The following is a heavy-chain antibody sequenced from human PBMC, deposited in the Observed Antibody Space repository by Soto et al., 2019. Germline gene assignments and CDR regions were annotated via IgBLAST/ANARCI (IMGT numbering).Heavy chain of an antibody. Sequence: QVQLVESGGGLVKPGGSLRLSCAASGFTFSDYYMSWIRQAPGKGLEWVSYISSSGSTIYYADSVKGRFTISRDNAKNALYLKMNSPRAEDTAVYYCARSAGYYDILTGYYKAGGTDYWGQGTLVTVSS. V-gene: IGHV3-11*01. CDR1: GFTFSDYY. CDR3: ARSAGYYDILTGYYKAGGTDY. CDR2: ISSSGSTI. D-gene: IGHD3-9*01. J-gene: IGHJ4*02.